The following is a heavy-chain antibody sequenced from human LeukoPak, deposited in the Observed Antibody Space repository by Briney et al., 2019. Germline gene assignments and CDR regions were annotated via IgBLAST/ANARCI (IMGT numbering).Heavy chain of an antibody. J-gene: IGHJ4*02. V-gene: IGHV4-34*01. CDR1: GGSFSGYY. Sequence: PSETLSLTCAVYGGSFSGYYWSWIRQPPGKGLEWIGEINHSGSTNYNPSLKSRVIISVDTSKNQFSLKLSSVTAADTAVYYCARVFYYGSGSHDYWGQGTLVTVSS. CDR2: INHSGST. D-gene: IGHD3-10*01. CDR3: ARVFYYGSGSHDY.